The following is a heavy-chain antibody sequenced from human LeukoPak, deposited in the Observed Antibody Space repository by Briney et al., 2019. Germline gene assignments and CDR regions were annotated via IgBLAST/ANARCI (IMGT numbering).Heavy chain of an antibody. CDR1: GMAVSDAW. CDR2: MKAWNVGGTP. D-gene: IGHD1-26*01. J-gene: IGHJ3*01. V-gene: IGHV3-15*01. CDR3: MWDFI. Sequence: PGGSLRLSCEVSGMAVSDAWIHWVRQAPGKGLEWVGRMKAWNVGGTPDYAAPVRGRFTISRDDSRNSLFLQMDSLKDEDGGVYFCMWDFIWGQGTMVTVSS.